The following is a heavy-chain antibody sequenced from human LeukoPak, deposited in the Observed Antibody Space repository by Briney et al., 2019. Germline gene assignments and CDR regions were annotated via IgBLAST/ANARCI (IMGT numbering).Heavy chain of an antibody. V-gene: IGHV4-59*11. Sequence: PSETLSLTCSVSGGSINSHYWSWIRQPPGKGLEWIGYAFNGGNTNYNPSLKSRVTMSVDTSRDQFSLRLSSVTAADTAIYYCATRPAGSTWYGVFDYWSQGTLVTVSS. CDR1: GGSINSHY. J-gene: IGHJ4*02. CDR2: AFNGGNT. CDR3: ATRPAGSTWYGVFDY. D-gene: IGHD6-13*01.